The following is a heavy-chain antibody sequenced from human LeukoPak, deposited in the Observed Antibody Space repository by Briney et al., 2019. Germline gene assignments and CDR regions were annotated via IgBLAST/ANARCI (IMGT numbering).Heavy chain of an antibody. Sequence: PGGSLRLSCAASGFTFSNFAMTWVRQAPGKGLEWVSYISNGATTVYYADSVMGRFTVSRDNANNSLYLQMNSLRDEDTAMFYCARVGDGHSVNYLDCWGQGTLVTVSS. CDR3: ARVGDGHSVNYLDC. CDR1: GFTFSNFA. CDR2: ISNGATTV. D-gene: IGHD2-8*01. J-gene: IGHJ4*02. V-gene: IGHV3-48*02.